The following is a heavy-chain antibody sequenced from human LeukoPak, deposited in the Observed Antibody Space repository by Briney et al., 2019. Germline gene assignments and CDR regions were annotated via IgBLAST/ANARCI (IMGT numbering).Heavy chain of an antibody. Sequence: SETLSLTCTVSGGSISSSSYYWGWMRQPPGKGLEWVGSSYDSGSTYYTPSLQSRVTISVAKSKNQFSLKLSSVTAADTAVYYCASEFGMVRHTINDYWRQGTLVTVSS. CDR2: SYDSGST. D-gene: IGHD3-10*01. J-gene: IGHJ4*02. V-gene: IGHV4-39*07. CDR1: GGSISSSSYY. CDR3: ASEFGMVRHTINDY.